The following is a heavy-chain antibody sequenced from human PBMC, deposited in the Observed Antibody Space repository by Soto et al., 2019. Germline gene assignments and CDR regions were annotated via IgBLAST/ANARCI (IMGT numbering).Heavy chain of an antibody. CDR2: ISAYNGNT. V-gene: IGHV1-18*01. D-gene: IGHD3-22*01. CDR1: GDIFTSYG. J-gene: IGHJ5*02. Sequence: QVQLVQSGAEVKKPGASVKVSCKASGDIFTSYGISWVRQAPGQGLEWMGWISAYNGNTNHAQKFQGRVTMTTDTSTSTAYMELRSLRSDDTAVYYCARDQEGITMIVGGTWGQGTLVTVSS. CDR3: ARDQEGITMIVGGT.